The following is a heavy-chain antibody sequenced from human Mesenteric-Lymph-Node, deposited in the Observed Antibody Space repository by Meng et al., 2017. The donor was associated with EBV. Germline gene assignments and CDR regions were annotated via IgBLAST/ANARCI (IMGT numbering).Heavy chain of an antibody. CDR1: GFTFSSYA. J-gene: IGHJ4*02. Sequence: QVQLVESGGGLVQPGRSRRLSCAASGFTFSSYAMHWVRQAPGKGLEWVAVISYDGSNKYYADSVKGRFTISRDNAKKSLYLQMNSLRAEDTAVYYCATVRDPTYYFDFWGQGTLVTVSS. CDR2: ISYDGSNK. D-gene: IGHD1-1*01. V-gene: IGHV3-30-3*01. CDR3: ATVRDPTYYFDF.